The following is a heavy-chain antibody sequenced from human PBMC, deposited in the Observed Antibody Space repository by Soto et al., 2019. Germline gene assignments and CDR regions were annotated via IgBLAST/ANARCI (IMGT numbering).Heavy chain of an antibody. D-gene: IGHD3-10*01. J-gene: IGHJ3*02. CDR2: IYPGDSDT. CDR1: GFSFTSYG. CDR3: ARWSVRGTMVRGVTDAFDI. Sequence: PGESLKISCKGSGFSFTSYGIGWVRQMPGKGLEWMGIIYPGDSDTRYSPSFQGQVTISADKSISTAYLQWSSLKASDTAMYYCARWSVRGTMVRGVTDAFDIWGQGTMVTVSS. V-gene: IGHV5-51*01.